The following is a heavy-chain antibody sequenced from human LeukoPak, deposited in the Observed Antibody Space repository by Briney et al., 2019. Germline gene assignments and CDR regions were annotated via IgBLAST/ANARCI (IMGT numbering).Heavy chain of an antibody. J-gene: IGHJ4*02. D-gene: IGHD3-22*01. V-gene: IGHV4-4*07. CDR1: SGPISSCH. CDR3: HMYYYDSSGYYFVY. CDR2: IHTSGST. Sequence: SETLSLTCTVSSGPISSCHWSWIRQPAGKGLEWIGRIHTSGSTNYNPSLKSRVTMSLDTSKNQFSLKLSSVTAADTAVYYCHMYYYDSSGYYFVYWGQGTLVTVSS.